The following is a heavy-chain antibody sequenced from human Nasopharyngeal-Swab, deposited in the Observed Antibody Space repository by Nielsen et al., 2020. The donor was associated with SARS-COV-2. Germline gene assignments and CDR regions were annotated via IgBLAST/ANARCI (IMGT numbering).Heavy chain of an antibody. Sequence: GESLKISCAASGSIFSDYFIDWVRQAPGRGLEWVGRIKNKVYSHTTEYAASVTGRYTISRDDAKNSAFLQMNSLKIEDTAVYYCALIRGAAGSWGQGTLVTVHS. CDR2: IKNKVYSHTT. CDR1: GSIFSDYF. D-gene: IGHD6-13*01. V-gene: IGHV3-72*01. J-gene: IGHJ5*02. CDR3: ALIRGAAGS.